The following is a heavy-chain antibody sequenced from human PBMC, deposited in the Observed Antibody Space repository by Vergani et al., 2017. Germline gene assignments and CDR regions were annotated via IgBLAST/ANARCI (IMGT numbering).Heavy chain of an antibody. CDR2: IKPDSGGT. V-gene: IGHV1-2*02. Sequence: QVQLVQSGAEVKKPGASVKVSCKASGYTFTAYYMHWVRQAPGQGLEWMGWIKPDSGGTNYAQKFQGRVTMTRDTSISTAYMELSRLRSDDTAVYYCARDGKYCSSTSCSNYYYGMDVWGQGTTVTVSS. CDR3: ARDGKYCSSTSCSNYYYGMDV. D-gene: IGHD2-2*01. CDR1: GYTFTAYY. J-gene: IGHJ6*02.